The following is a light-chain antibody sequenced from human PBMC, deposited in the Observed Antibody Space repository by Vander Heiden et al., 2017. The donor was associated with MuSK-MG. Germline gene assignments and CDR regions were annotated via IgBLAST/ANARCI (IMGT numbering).Light chain of an antibody. Sequence: DIQMPPSPSPLSASVGDRVTISCRASQSISSWLAWYQQKPGKAPKLRIYKASSLESGVASRFSGSGSGTECTLTSSSLQPDDFATYYSQQYNSYWTFGQGTKVEIK. V-gene: IGKV1-5*03. CDR2: KAS. CDR1: QSISSW. CDR3: QQYNSYWT. J-gene: IGKJ1*01.